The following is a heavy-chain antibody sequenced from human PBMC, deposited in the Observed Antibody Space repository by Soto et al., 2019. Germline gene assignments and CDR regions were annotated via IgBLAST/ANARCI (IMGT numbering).Heavy chain of an antibody. CDR2: INPSGGST. V-gene: IGHV1-46*01. CDR1: GYTFTSYY. J-gene: IGHJ6*02. Sequence: QVQLVQSGAEVKKPGASVKVSCKASGYTFTSYYMHWVRQAPGQGLERMGIINPSGGSTSYAQKFQGRVPMTRDTSTSTVYMELSSLRSEDTAVYYCARRRSTVGRDYGMDVWGQGTTVTVSS. CDR3: ARRRSTVGRDYGMDV. D-gene: IGHD1-26*01.